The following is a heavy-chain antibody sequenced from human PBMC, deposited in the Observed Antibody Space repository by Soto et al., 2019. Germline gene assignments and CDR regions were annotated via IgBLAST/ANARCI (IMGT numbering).Heavy chain of an antibody. Sequence: EVQLVESGGGLVQPGGSLRLSCAASGFTFSNYWMSWVRQAPGKGLEWVANIKQDGIEKNYVHSVKGRFTISSDNAKNSMDLQMNSLRAEDTAVYNCASMAIWGQGTQVTVYS. CDR3: ASMAI. CDR2: IKQDGIEK. D-gene: IGHD5-12*01. J-gene: IGHJ4*02. V-gene: IGHV3-7*01. CDR1: GFTFSNYW.